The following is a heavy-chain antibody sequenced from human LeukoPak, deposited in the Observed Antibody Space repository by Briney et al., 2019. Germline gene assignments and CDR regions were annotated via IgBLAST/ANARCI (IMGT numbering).Heavy chain of an antibody. V-gene: IGHV5-51*01. Sequence: GESLKISCKGSGYSFTSYWIGWGRQMPGKGLAWMGIIYPGDSDTRYSPSFQGQVTISADKSISTAYLQWSSLKASDTAMYYCASGYCTNGVCYTGDAFDIWGQGTMVTVSS. J-gene: IGHJ3*02. CDR2: IYPGDSDT. D-gene: IGHD2-8*01. CDR3: ASGYCTNGVCYTGDAFDI. CDR1: GYSFTSYW.